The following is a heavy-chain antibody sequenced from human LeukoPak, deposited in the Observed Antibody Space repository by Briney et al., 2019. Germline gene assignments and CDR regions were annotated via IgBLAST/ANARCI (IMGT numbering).Heavy chain of an antibody. V-gene: IGHV3-23*01. Sequence: PGGSLRLSCAASGFTFNNYAMNWVRQAPGKGLEWVSAISGSGGTTFYTDSVKGRFTISRDNSKNTLYLQVNNLTAADTAIYYCAKVQEMETILPPFHYLGQGTLVTVSS. CDR2: ISGSGGTT. CDR3: AKVQEMETILPPFHY. J-gene: IGHJ4*02. D-gene: IGHD5-24*01. CDR1: GFTFNNYA.